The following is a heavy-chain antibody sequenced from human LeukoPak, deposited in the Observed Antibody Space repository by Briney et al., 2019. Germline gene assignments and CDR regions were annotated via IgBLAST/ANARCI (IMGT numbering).Heavy chain of an antibody. D-gene: IGHD1-14*01. CDR2: IYDSGST. V-gene: IGHV4-30-2*01. CDR3: ARARSRTNYYGMDV. J-gene: IGHJ6*02. CDR1: GGSISSGGYS. Sequence: PSQTLSLTCAVSGGSISSGGYSWSWIRQPPGKGLEWIGYIYDSGSTYYNPSLKSRVTISVDRSKNQFSLKLSSVTAADTAVYYCARARSRTNYYGMDVWGQGTTVTVSS.